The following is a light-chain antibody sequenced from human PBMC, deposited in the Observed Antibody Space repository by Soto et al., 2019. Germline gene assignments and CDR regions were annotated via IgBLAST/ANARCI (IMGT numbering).Light chain of an antibody. Sequence: EIVMTKSPATLSVKQGDSATLSCRASRSVDTDLAWYQQKPGQAPRLLVFATSARATGVPDRFRGSRSGTDFTLTISILQPEDSATYYCHQYYNRPPWTFGQVTKVDI. CDR3: HQYYNRPPWT. V-gene: IGKV3-15*01. CDR2: ATS. J-gene: IGKJ1*01. CDR1: RSVDTD.